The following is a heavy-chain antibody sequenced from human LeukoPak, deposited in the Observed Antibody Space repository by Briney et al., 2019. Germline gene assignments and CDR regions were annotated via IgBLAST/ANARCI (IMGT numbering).Heavy chain of an antibody. CDR3: ARDKGRWLSTAYY. CDR2: INPNSGGT. D-gene: IGHD3-22*01. V-gene: IGHV1-2*02. Sequence: ASVKVSCKASGYTFTGYYMHWVRQAPGQGLEWMGWINPNSGGTSYAQKFQGRVTMTRDTSISTAYMELSRLRSDDTAVYYCARDKGRWLSTAYYWGQGTLVTVSS. J-gene: IGHJ4*02. CDR1: GYTFTGYY.